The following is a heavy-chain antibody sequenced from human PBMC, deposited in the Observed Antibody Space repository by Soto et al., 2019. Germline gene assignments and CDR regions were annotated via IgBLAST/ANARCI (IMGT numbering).Heavy chain of an antibody. J-gene: IGHJ4*02. CDR3: AKVAMEGGSSYFDY. CDR1: GFTFSSYG. CDR2: ISYDGSNK. D-gene: IGHD1-26*01. Sequence: QVQLVESGGGVVQPGRSLRLSCAASGFTFSSYGMHWVRQAPGKGLEWVAVISYDGSNKYYADSVKGRFTISRDNXKNTLYLQMNSLRAEDTAVYYCAKVAMEGGSSYFDYWGQGTLVTVSS. V-gene: IGHV3-30*18.